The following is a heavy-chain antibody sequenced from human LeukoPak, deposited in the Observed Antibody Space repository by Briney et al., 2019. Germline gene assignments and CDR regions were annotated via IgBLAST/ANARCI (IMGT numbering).Heavy chain of an antibody. Sequence: GGSLRLSCTASGFTFSDYSMNWVRQAPGKGLEWVSSISRRSRHVYYAGSVKGRFTISRDDAKKSLYLQMNSLRAKDMAVYFCVRDFLGSGATTAYLHHWGQGTLVTVSS. V-gene: IGHV3-21*01. CDR1: GFTFSDYS. D-gene: IGHD4/OR15-4a*01. CDR3: VRDFLGSGATTAYLHH. CDR2: ISRRSRHV. J-gene: IGHJ1*01.